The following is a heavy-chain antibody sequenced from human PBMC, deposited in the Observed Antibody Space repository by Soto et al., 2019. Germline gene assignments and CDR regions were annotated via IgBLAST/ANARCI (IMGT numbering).Heavy chain of an antibody. V-gene: IGHV3-33*01. J-gene: IGHJ4*02. CDR2: IWYDGSNK. CDR1: GFTFSSYG. CDR3: AREGKDIVATIRPYYVDY. Sequence: QVQLVESGGGVVQPGRSLRLSCAASGFTFSSYGMHWVRQAPGKGLEWVAVIWYDGSNKYYADSVKGRFTISRDNSKNTLYLQMNSLRAEDTAVYYCAREGKDIVATIRPYYVDYWCQGTLVAVSS. D-gene: IGHD5-12*01.